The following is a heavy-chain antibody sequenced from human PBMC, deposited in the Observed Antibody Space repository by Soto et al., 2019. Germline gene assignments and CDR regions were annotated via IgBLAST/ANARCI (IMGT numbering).Heavy chain of an antibody. CDR3: ASGYDYVWGSYRHPPAY. CDR1: GFTFSTYA. Sequence: GGSLRLSCVVSGFTFSTYAMYWVRQAPGKGLEWVALISFDGSSEYYADSVKGRFTISRDNSKNTLYLQMNSLRAEDTAVYYCASGYDYVWGSYRHPPAYWGQGTLVTVSS. D-gene: IGHD3-16*02. V-gene: IGHV3-30*04. J-gene: IGHJ4*02. CDR2: ISFDGSSE.